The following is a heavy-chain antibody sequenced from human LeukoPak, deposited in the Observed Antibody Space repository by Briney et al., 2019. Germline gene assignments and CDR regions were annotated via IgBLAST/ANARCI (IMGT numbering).Heavy chain of an antibody. CDR2: IYTSGST. D-gene: IGHD6-19*01. V-gene: IGHV4-4*07. CDR1: GGSISSYY. Sequence: SETLSPTCTVSGGSISSYYWSWIRQPAGKGLEWIGRIYTSGSTNYNPSLKSRVTMSVDTSKNQFSLKLSSVTAADTAVYYCARDLGAVAGPGYYYYGMDVWGQGTTVTVSS. CDR3: ARDLGAVAGPGYYYYGMDV. J-gene: IGHJ6*02.